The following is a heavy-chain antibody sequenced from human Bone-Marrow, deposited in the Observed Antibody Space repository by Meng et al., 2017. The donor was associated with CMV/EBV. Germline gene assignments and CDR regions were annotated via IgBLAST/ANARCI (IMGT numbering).Heavy chain of an antibody. CDR3: ARENGLGCSSDSCTPPYYYYYYYGMDV. Sequence: ASVKVSCKASGYTFSAYYMHWVRQAPGQRLEWMGWINPNSGGTNYAQKFQGRVTMTRDTSISTAYMELSRLRSDDTAVYYCARENGLGCSSDSCTPPYYYYYYYGMDVWGQGTTVTVSS. CDR1: GYTFSAYY. D-gene: IGHD2-2*01. J-gene: IGHJ6*02. V-gene: IGHV1-2*02. CDR2: INPNSGGT.